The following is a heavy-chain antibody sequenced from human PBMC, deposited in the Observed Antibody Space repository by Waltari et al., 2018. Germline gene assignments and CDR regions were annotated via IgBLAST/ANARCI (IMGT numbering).Heavy chain of an antibody. CDR2: ISGSGGST. Sequence: EVQLLESGGGLVQPGGSLRLSCAASGFTFSSYAMSWVRQAPGNGLEWVSAISGSGGSTYYADSVKGRFTISRDNAKNTLYLQMNSLRAEDTAVYYCAKDQGLGIAAAEKYFQHWGQGTLVTVSS. D-gene: IGHD6-13*01. CDR1: GFTFSSYA. CDR3: AKDQGLGIAAAEKYFQH. J-gene: IGHJ1*01. V-gene: IGHV3-23*01.